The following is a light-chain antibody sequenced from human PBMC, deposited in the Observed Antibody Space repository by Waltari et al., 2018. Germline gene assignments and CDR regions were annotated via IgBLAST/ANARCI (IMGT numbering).Light chain of an antibody. V-gene: IGLV1-40*01. J-gene: IGLJ2*01. CDR3: QTYHTNLVV. CDR2: GNN. CDR1: SSNIGAGYD. Sequence: QSVLAQPPSVSGAPGQSVTISCTGSSSNIGAGYDVHWYQQLPGTAPKLLISGNNNRPSGVPDRFSGSKSGTTASLAITLLEAEAEARHYCQTYHTNLVVFGGGTKLTVL.